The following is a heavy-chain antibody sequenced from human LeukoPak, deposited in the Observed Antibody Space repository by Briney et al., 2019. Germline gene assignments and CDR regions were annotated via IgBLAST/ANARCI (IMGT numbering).Heavy chain of an antibody. Sequence: PGGSLRLSCAASGFTFSSYEMNWVRQPPGKGLEWIGEINHSGSTNYNPSLKSRVTISVDTSKNQFSLKLSSVTAADTAVYYCARGKGSSSSRRWFDPWGQGTLVTVSS. J-gene: IGHJ5*02. V-gene: IGHV4-34*01. CDR2: INHSGST. CDR3: ARGKGSSSSRRWFDP. D-gene: IGHD6-6*01. CDR1: GFTFSSYE.